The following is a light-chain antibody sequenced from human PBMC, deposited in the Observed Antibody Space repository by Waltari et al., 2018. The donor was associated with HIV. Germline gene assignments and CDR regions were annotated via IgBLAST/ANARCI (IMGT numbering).Light chain of an antibody. V-gene: IGLV3-19*01. CDR3: NSRDSSSSHNWV. CDR2: ARN. CDR1: SLRTYS. J-gene: IGLJ3*02. Sequence: SSELTQDPTVSVAFGQTVRITCPGDSLRTYSASCSQQKQGQAPVLVIYARNNRPSGIPDRFSASSSGNTASLTITGAQAEDEADYYCNSRDSSSSHNWVFGGGTKLTVL.